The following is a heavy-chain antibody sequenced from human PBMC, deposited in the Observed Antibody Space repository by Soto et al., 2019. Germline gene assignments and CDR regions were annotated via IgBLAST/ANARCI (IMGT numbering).Heavy chain of an antibody. CDR3: ARGGNNYVHWYFDL. CDR2: IGGSSAST. Sequence: EVQLLESGGGLVQPGGSLRLSCAASGFTFSSYVMSWVRQAPGKGLEWVSAIGGSSASTYHADSVKGRFTISRDNSKNPLFLQMESLRAADTAVYYCARGGNNYVHWYFDLWGRGTLVTFSS. V-gene: IGHV3-23*01. D-gene: IGHD4-4*01. CDR1: GFTFSSYV. J-gene: IGHJ2*01.